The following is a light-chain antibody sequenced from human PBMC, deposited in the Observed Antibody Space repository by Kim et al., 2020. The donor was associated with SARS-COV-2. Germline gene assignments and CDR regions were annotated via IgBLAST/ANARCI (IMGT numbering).Light chain of an antibody. CDR2: GKN. CDR1: SLRSYY. CDR3: NSRDSSGYHLV. J-gene: IGLJ2*01. Sequence: SSELTQDPAVSVALGQTVRITCQGDSLRSYYASWYQQKPGQAPVLVIYGKNNRPSGIPDRFSGSSSGNTASLTITGAQAEDAADYYCNSRDSSGYHLVFG. V-gene: IGLV3-19*01.